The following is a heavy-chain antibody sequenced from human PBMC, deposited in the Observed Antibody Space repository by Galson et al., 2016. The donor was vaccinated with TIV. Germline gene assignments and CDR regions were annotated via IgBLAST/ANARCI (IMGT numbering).Heavy chain of an antibody. J-gene: IGHJ4*02. CDR3: ARAEKMTDYDCIWGSYRYMHYFDH. CDR1: GGSISTYY. CDR2: IHSSVTT. Sequence: ETLSLSCSVSGGSISTYYWSWIRQPPGQGLEWIGYIHSSVTTNYTHSLESRVTISLDTSKSQFYLKLSSVTAADTGVYYCARAEKMTDYDCIWGSYRYMHYFDHWGQGTLVTVSS. V-gene: IGHV4-59*01. D-gene: IGHD3-16*02.